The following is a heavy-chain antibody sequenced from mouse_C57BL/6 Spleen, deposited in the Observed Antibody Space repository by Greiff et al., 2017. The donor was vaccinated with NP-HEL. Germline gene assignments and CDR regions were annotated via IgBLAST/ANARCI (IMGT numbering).Heavy chain of an antibody. V-gene: IGHV1-4*01. CDR1: GYTLTSYT. Sequence: VQLQQSGVELADPGASGRMSCKASGYTLTSYTMHWVKQRPGQGRDGIGYINLSSGYTKYNQKFKDKATLTADKSSSTAYMQLSSLTSEDSAVYYCARGGTTVVADYWGQGTTLSVSS. CDR2: INLSSGYT. J-gene: IGHJ2*01. CDR3: ARGGTTVVADY. D-gene: IGHD1-1*01.